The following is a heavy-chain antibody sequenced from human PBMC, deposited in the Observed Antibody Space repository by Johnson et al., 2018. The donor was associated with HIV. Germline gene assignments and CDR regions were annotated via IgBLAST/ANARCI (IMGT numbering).Heavy chain of an antibody. CDR1: GFAFSRFA. D-gene: IGHD6-6*01. CDR2: ISYDGSNK. CDR3: ARDWNEYSSSDGAFDI. V-gene: IGHV3-30*14. Sequence: QMQLVESGGGVVQSGRSLRLSCAASGFAFSRFAMHWVRQVPDKGLEWVAAISYDGSNKYYADSVQGRFTLSRDNSKNTLYLQMNSLRAEDTAVYYCARDWNEYSSSDGAFDIWGQGTMVTVSS. J-gene: IGHJ3*02.